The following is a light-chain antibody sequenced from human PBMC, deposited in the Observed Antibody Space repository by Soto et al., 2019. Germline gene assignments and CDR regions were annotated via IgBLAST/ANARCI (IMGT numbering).Light chain of an antibody. CDR1: SSDVGGYNY. Sequence: QSALTQPRSVSGSPGQSVTISCTGTSSDVGGYNYVSWYQQHPGKAPKLMIYDVSKRPSGVPDRFSGSKSGNTASLTISGLQAEDEADYYCCSYAGSYIVFGTGTKVTV. V-gene: IGLV2-11*01. CDR2: DVS. J-gene: IGLJ1*01. CDR3: CSYAGSYIV.